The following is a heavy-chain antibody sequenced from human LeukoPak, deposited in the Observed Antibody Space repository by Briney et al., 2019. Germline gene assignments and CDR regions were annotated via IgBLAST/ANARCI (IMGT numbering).Heavy chain of an antibody. V-gene: IGHV4-59*08. CDR3: ARHEGSVFDY. J-gene: IGHJ4*02. CDR2: IYYSGST. D-gene: IGHD6-6*01. Sequence: PSETLSPTCTVSGGSISSYYWSWIRQPPGKGLEWIGYIYYSGSTNYNPSLKSRVTISVDTSKNQFSLKLSSVTAADTAVYYCARHEGSVFDYWGQGTLVTVSS. CDR1: GGSISSYY.